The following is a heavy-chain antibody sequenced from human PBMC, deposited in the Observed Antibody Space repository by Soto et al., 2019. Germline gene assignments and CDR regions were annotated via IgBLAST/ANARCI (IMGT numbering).Heavy chain of an antibody. Sequence: PVGSLRLSCAASGFTFSIYAMSWVRQAPGKGLEWISAISGSGGSTYYADSVQGRFTISRDNSKNTLYLQMNSLRAEDTAVYYCAKDEEPTVVRGVIAYDWGQGTLVTVSS. CDR1: GFTFSIYA. D-gene: IGHD3-10*01. J-gene: IGHJ4*02. CDR3: AKDEEPTVVRGVIAYD. CDR2: ISGSGGST. V-gene: IGHV3-23*01.